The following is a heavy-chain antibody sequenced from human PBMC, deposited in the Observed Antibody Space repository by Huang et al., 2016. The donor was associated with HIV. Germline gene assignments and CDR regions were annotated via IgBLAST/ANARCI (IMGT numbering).Heavy chain of an antibody. CDR2: IRKDESEK. Sequence: VESGGRLVQPGGSIRLSCVGSTFTFGAYWMSWVRQTTGKGLEWVDNIRKDESEKYYVDSVKGRFNISRDNAKKVLFLEMNNVTVEDTATYYCATKTGAMDIWGQGTTVTVS. CDR3: ATKTGAMDI. J-gene: IGHJ6*02. D-gene: IGHD1-7*01. CDR1: TFTFGAYW. V-gene: IGHV3-7*03.